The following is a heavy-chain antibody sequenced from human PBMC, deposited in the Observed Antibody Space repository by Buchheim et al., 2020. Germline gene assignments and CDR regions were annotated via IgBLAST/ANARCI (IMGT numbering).Heavy chain of an antibody. Sequence: EVQLLESGGDLVQPGGSLRLSCAASGFIFSSYAMSWVRQAPGKGLEWVSPISGSGGSTHYADSVKGRFIISRDNFKNTLNLQMNSLRADDTAQYYCAKDSRCYFGMDVWGQGTT. D-gene: IGHD3-16*01. J-gene: IGHJ6*02. CDR3: AKDSRCYFGMDV. CDR2: ISGSGGST. CDR1: GFIFSSYA. V-gene: IGHV3-23*01.